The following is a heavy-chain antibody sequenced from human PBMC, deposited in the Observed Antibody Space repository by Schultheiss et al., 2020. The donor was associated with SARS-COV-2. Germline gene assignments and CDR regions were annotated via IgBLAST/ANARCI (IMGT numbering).Heavy chain of an antibody. J-gene: IGHJ3*02. CDR2: IYYSGST. V-gene: IGHV4-59*01. Sequence: SETLSLTCTVSGGSISSYYWSWIRQPPGKGLEWIGYIYYSGSTNYNPSLKSRVTISVDTPKNQFSLKLSSVTAADTAVYYCARGPATDAFDIWGQGTMVTVSS. CDR1: GGSISSYY. CDR3: ARGPATDAFDI. D-gene: IGHD2-2*01.